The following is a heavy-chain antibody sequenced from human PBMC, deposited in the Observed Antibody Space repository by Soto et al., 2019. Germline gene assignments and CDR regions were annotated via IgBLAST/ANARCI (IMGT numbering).Heavy chain of an antibody. J-gene: IGHJ4*02. Sequence: PSETLSLTCTVSGGSISSYYWSWIRQPPGKGLEWIGYIYYSGSTNYNPSLKSRVTISVDTSKNQFSLKLSSVTAADTAVYYCARDIVRGVIVNWGQGTLVTVPS. CDR3: ARDIVRGVIVN. CDR1: GGSISSYY. CDR2: IYYSGST. V-gene: IGHV4-59*01. D-gene: IGHD3-10*01.